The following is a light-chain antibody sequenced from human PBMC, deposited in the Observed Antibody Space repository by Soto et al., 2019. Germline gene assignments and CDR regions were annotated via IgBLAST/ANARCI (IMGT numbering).Light chain of an antibody. V-gene: IGKV1-39*01. Sequence: DIQMTQSPSSLSASVGDRVTITCRASQSIGTYLNWYQQNPGKAPNLLIYAASRLQRGVPSRFSGWVSGTDFPHPRHSLQPEVFEPYYCQLIFPPPRTFGQGTRVEIK. CDR1: QSIGTY. CDR3: QLIFPPPRT. CDR2: AAS. J-gene: IGKJ1*01.